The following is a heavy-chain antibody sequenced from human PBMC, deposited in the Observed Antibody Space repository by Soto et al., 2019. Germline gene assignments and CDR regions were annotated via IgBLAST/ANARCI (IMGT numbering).Heavy chain of an antibody. V-gene: IGHV1-69*01. CDR1: GGTFSKYA. Sequence: QVQLVQSGAEVKKPGSSVKVSCKASGGTFSKYAISWVRQAPGQGLEWMGGIIPILGTANYAQKFQGRVTITADESRTAAYMELRSLRSEDTAVYYCARRVGYSSGWLGYYFDYWGQGTLVTVSS. D-gene: IGHD6-19*01. J-gene: IGHJ4*02. CDR2: IIPILGTA. CDR3: ARRVGYSSGWLGYYFDY.